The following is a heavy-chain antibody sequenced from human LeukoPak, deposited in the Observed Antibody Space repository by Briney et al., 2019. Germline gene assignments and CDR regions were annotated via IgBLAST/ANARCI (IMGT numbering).Heavy chain of an antibody. J-gene: IGHJ4*02. CDR3: AIGAACDPLTFDF. CDR1: GYTVTQLS. Sequence: ASVKPSCKLSGYTVTQLSLNRVRRAPGKGLECLGGFEPEHGKTICAQKFQGRVTVTEDTSSDTGYMELSSLRSEDTAMYYCAIGAACDPLTFDFWGQGTLVTVSS. D-gene: IGHD4/OR15-4a*01. CDR2: FEPEHGKT. V-gene: IGHV1-24*01.